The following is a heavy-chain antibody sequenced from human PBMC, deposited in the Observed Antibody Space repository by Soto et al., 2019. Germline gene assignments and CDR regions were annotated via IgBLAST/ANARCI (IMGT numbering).Heavy chain of an antibody. D-gene: IGHD6-6*01. Sequence: QSGGSLRLSCAASGFTFSSYGMHWVRQAPGKGLEWVAVISYDGSNKYYADSVKGRFTISRDNSKNTLYLQMNSLRAEDTAVYYCAKGSSSSSPDYWGQGTLVTVS. V-gene: IGHV3-30*18. CDR2: ISYDGSNK. J-gene: IGHJ4*02. CDR3: AKGSSSSSPDY. CDR1: GFTFSSYG.